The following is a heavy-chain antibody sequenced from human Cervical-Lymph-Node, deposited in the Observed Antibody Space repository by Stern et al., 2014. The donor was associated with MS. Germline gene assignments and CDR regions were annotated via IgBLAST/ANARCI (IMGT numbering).Heavy chain of an antibody. J-gene: IGHJ4*02. Sequence: VQLVESGPGLVKPSQTLSLTCTVSGGSISSGSDYWSWIRQPVGKGLEWIGRIHASGSAFYTPSLKSRGTISTDTSMNQFPLELNSATAADTAIYYCASGYRIFDYWGQGILVTVSS. CDR2: IHASGSA. CDR3: ASGYRIFDY. CDR1: GGSISSGSDY. D-gene: IGHD5-18*01. V-gene: IGHV4-61*02.